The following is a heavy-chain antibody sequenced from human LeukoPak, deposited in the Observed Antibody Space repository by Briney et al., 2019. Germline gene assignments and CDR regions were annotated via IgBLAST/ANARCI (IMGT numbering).Heavy chain of an antibody. CDR2: ISGSGGST. CDR3: AKDGDIVVVPAANDAFDI. D-gene: IGHD2-2*01. J-gene: IGHJ3*02. CDR1: GFTFSSYA. Sequence: GGSLRLSCAASGFTFSSYAMSWVRQAPGKGLEWVSAISGSGGSTYYADSVKGRFTISRDNSKNTLYLQMNSLRAEDTAVYYCAKDGDIVVVPAANDAFDIWGQGTMVTVSS. V-gene: IGHV3-23*01.